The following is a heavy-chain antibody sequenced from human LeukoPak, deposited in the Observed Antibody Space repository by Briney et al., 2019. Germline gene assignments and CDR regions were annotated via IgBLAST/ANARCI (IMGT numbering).Heavy chain of an antibody. CDR2: ISGSGGST. J-gene: IGHJ4*02. D-gene: IGHD2-15*01. V-gene: IGHV3-23*01. CDR1: GFTFSSYA. CDR3: AKDSMVAATRDYFDY. Sequence: GGSLRLTCAASGFTFSSYAMSWVRQAPGKGLEWVSAISGSGGSTYYADSVKGRFTISRDNSKNTLYLQMNSLRAEDTAVYYCAKDSMVAATRDYFDYWGQGTLATVSS.